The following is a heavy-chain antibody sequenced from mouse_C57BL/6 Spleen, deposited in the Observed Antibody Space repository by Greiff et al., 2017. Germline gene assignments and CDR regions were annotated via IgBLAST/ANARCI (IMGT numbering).Heavy chain of an antibody. J-gene: IGHJ4*01. Sequence: EVKVVESGGGLVKPGGSLKLSCAASGFTFSSYAMSWVRQTPEKRLEWVATISDGGSYTYYPDNVKGRFTISRDTAKNNLYLQMSHLKSEDTAMYYCARDEFITTVVATNAMDYWGQGTSVTVSS. CDR2: ISDGGSYT. D-gene: IGHD1-1*01. V-gene: IGHV5-4*01. CDR3: ARDEFITTVVATNAMDY. CDR1: GFTFSSYA.